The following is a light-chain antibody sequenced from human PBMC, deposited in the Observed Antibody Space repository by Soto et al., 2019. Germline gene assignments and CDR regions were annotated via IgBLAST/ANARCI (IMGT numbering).Light chain of an antibody. CDR1: NSNTGAGYD. Sequence: QAVVTQPPSVSGAPGQRVTISCTGSNSNTGAGYDVHWYQQFPGMAPKLLIFGNYERPSGVPDRFSGSKSGASASLAISGLQTEDEADYYCQSYDTSLNDWVFGGGTQLTVL. V-gene: IGLV1-40*03. CDR2: GNY. CDR3: QSYDTSLNDWV. J-gene: IGLJ3*02.